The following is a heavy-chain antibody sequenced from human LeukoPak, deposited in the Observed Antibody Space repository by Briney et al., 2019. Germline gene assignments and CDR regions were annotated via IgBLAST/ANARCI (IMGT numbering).Heavy chain of an antibody. CDR1: GGSVRSYY. Sequence: TLSLTCSVSGGSVRSYYWSWIRQPPGKALEWLARIDWDDDKYYSTSLKTRLTISKDTSKNQVVLTMTNMDPVDTATYYCARIRGGMAVAGTGGSFDAFDIWGQGTMVTVSS. V-gene: IGHV2-70*11. CDR3: ARIRGGMAVAGTGGSFDAFDI. CDR2: IDWDDDK. D-gene: IGHD6-19*01. J-gene: IGHJ3*02.